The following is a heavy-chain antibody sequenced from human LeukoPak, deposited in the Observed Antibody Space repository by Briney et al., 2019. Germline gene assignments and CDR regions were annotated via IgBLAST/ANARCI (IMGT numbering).Heavy chain of an antibody. CDR3: ARSIQADDC. Sequence: PGGSLRLSCAASGFTFSSYWMHWVRQVPGKGLVWVARINPGGSSITYADSVKGRFTISRDNAKNTLYLQMDSLRAEDTGVYYCARSIQADDCWGQGTLVTVSS. D-gene: IGHD2-21*01. CDR2: INPGGSSI. CDR1: GFTFSSYW. V-gene: IGHV3-74*01. J-gene: IGHJ4*02.